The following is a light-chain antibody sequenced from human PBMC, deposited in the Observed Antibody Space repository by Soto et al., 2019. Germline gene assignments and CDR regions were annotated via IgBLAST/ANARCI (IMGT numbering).Light chain of an antibody. J-gene: IGLJ7*01. V-gene: IGLV1-40*01. CDR1: SSNIGAGYD. Sequence: QAVVTQPPSVSGAPGQRVTISCTGSSSNIGAGYDVHWYQQLPGTAPKLLIYGNNNRPSGVPDRFSGSKSGTSASLAITGLQPEDEADYYCQSYDSSLSGVFGGGTQLTVL. CDR2: GNN. CDR3: QSYDSSLSGV.